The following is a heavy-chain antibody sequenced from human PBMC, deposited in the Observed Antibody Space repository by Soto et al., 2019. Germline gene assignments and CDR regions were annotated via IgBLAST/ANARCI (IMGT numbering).Heavy chain of an antibody. CDR2: IWSDGNNY. J-gene: IGHJ4*02. V-gene: IGHV3-33*01. Sequence: QVQLVESGGGVVQPGRSLRLSCAASGFNFNTYGFDWVRQAPGKGLEWVAVIWSDGNNYYYTDSVKGRFTISRDSSKNSLYLQMNSLRVEDTAVYYCARIQLDTIMALDYWGQGTLVTVSS. D-gene: IGHD1-1*01. CDR1: GFNFNTYG. CDR3: ARIQLDTIMALDY.